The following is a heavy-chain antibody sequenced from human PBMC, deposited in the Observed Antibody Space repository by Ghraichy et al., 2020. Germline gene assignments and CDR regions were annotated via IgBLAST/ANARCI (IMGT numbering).Heavy chain of an antibody. CDR3: AKHSSQPGGYYGSGSYPYYFDY. D-gene: IGHD3-10*01. V-gene: IGHV3-23*01. J-gene: IGHJ4*02. CDR2: ISGGGGST. CDR1: GFTFSIYA. Sequence: GSLRLSCAASGFTFSIYAMSWVRQAPGKGLEWVSDISGGGGSTYYADSVKGRFTISRDNSKNTLYLQMNSLRAEDTAVYYCAKHSSQPGGYYGSGSYPYYFDYWGQGTLVTVSS.